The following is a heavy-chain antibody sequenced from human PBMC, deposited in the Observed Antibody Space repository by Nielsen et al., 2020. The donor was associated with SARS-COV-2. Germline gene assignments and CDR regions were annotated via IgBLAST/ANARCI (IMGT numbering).Heavy chain of an antibody. CDR1: GFSFGSHW. CDR3: AKSRRRGYIYGPLDS. CDR2: ISYDGTGK. D-gene: IGHD5-18*01. Sequence: GGSLRLSCAGSGFSFGSHWMSWVRQAPGKGLESVAVISYDGTGKKYADSVKGRFTISSDGSKSTLYLQMNSLRAEDTAVYYCAKSRRRGYIYGPLDSWGQGTLVTVSS. V-gene: IGHV3-30*18. J-gene: IGHJ4*02.